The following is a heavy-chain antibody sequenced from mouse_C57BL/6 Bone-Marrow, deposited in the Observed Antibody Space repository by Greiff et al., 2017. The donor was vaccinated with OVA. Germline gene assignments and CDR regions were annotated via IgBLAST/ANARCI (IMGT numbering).Heavy chain of an antibody. J-gene: IGHJ3*01. CDR1: GYTFTSYW. D-gene: IGHD2-4*01. Sequence: QVQLQQPGAELVMPGASVKLSCKASGYTFTSYWMHWVKQRPGQGLEWIGEIDPNSGGTKYNEKFKSKATLTVDKPSSTAYMQLSSLTSEDSAVYYCARRGDDYDGFAYWGQGTLVTVSA. CDR2: IDPNSGGT. CDR3: ARRGDDYDGFAY. V-gene: IGHV1-72*01.